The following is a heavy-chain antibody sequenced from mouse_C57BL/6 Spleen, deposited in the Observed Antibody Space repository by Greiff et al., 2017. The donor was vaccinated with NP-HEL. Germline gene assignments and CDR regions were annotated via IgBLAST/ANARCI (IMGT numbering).Heavy chain of an antibody. CDR1: GFTFSDYG. V-gene: IGHV5-17*01. J-gene: IGHJ4*01. Sequence: EVHLVESGGGLVKPGGSLKLSCAASGFTFSDYGMHWVRQAPEKGLEWVAYISSGSSTIYYADTVKGRFTISRDNAKNTLFLQMTSLRSEDTAMYYCARGITGHYAMDYWGQGTSVTVSS. CDR3: ARGITGHYAMDY. D-gene: IGHD4-1*01. CDR2: ISSGSSTI.